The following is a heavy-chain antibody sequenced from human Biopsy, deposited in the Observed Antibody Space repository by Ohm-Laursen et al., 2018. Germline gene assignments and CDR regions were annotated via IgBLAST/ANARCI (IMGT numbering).Heavy chain of an antibody. CDR1: GFPFSDYW. Sequence: SLRLSCTASGFPFSDYWMTWVRQAPGKGPEWVANINEDGSQKYYLDSVQGRFTFSRDNAKNSLFLQMNSLSPEDTAVYYCTSYSSHRSPGDRNDLWGQGTLVTVSS. CDR2: INEDGSQK. CDR3: TSYSSHRSPGDRNDL. J-gene: IGHJ5*02. V-gene: IGHV3-7*01. D-gene: IGHD6-19*01.